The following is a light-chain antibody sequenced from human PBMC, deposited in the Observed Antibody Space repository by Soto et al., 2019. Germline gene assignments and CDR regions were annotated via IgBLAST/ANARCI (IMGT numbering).Light chain of an antibody. J-gene: IGLJ1*01. CDR3: CSYAGSSTL. V-gene: IGLV2-23*01. Sequence: QSVLTQPASVSGSPGQSITISCTGTSSDVGSYNLVSWYQQHPGKAPKLMIYEGSKRPSGVSNRFSGSKSGNTASLTISGLQAEDEADSYCCSYAGSSTLFGTGTKVTVL. CDR2: EGS. CDR1: SSDVGSYNL.